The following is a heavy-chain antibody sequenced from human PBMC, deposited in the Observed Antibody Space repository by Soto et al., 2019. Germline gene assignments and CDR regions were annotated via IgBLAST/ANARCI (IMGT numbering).Heavy chain of an antibody. J-gene: IGHJ1*01. D-gene: IGHD6-13*01. V-gene: IGHV1-69*13. Sequence: SVKVSCKASGGTFSSYAISWVRQAPGQGLEWMGGIIPIFGTANYAQKFQGRVTITADESTSTAYMELSSLRSEDTAVYYCARSLAAAPDSYFQHWGQGTLVTVSS. CDR3: ARSLAAAPDSYFQH. CDR2: IIPIFGTA. CDR1: GGTFSSYA.